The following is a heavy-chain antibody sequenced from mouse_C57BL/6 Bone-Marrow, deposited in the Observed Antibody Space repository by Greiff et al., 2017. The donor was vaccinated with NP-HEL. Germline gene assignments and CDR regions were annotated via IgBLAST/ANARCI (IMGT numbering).Heavy chain of an antibody. CDR2: INPGSGGT. J-gene: IGHJ1*03. D-gene: IGHD1-1*01. CDR1: GYAFTNYL. V-gene: IGHV1-54*01. CDR3: ALITTVVATNFDV. Sequence: VQLHQSGAELVRPGTSVKVSCKASGYAFTNYLIEWVKQRPGQGLEWIGVINPGSGGTNYNEKFKGKATLTADKSSSTAYMQLSSLTSEDSAVYFCALITTVVATNFDVWGTGTTVTVSS.